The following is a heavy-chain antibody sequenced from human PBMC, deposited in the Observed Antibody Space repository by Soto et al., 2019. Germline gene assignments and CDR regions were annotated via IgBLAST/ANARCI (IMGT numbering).Heavy chain of an antibody. CDR1: GFTFSSYW. CDR3: AKVEAGYYDFWSGYYTREYYYYGMDV. V-gene: IGHV3-74*01. J-gene: IGHJ6*02. Sequence: GGSLRLSCAGSGFTFSSYWMHWVRQAPGKGLVWVSRMYTDGSSTYYADSVKGRFTISRDNSKNTLYLQMNSLRAEDTAVYYCAKVEAGYYDFWSGYYTREYYYYGMDVWGQGTTVTVSS. D-gene: IGHD3-3*01. CDR2: MYTDGSST.